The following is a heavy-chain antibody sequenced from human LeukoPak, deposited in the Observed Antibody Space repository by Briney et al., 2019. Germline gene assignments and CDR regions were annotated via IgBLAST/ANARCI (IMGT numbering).Heavy chain of an antibody. CDR3: ARLNYDFWSGVWEGYYMDV. V-gene: IGHV3-7*01. J-gene: IGHJ6*03. D-gene: IGHD3-3*01. CDR1: GFTFSSYW. Sequence: GGSLRLSCAASGFTFSSYWMTWVLQAPGKGLEWVANIRDDGSEKYYVDSVKGRFTISRDNAKNSLYLRMNSLRAEDTAVYYCARLNYDFWSGVWEGYYMDVWGKGTTVTVSS. CDR2: IRDDGSEK.